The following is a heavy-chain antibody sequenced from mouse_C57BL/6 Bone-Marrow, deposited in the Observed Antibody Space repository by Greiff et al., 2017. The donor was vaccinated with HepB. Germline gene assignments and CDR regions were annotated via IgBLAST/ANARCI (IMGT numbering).Heavy chain of an antibody. V-gene: IGHV1-55*01. D-gene: IGHD2-4*01. CDR2: IYPGSGST. CDR3: ARRRIYYDNLYYAMDY. J-gene: IGHJ4*01. CDR1: GYTFTSYW. Sequence: QVQLQQPGAELVKPGASVKMSCKASGYTFTSYWITWVKQRPGQGLEWIGDIYPGSGSTNYNEKFKSKATLTVDTSSSTAYMQLSSLTSEDSAVYYCARRRIYYDNLYYAMDYWGQGTSVTVSS.